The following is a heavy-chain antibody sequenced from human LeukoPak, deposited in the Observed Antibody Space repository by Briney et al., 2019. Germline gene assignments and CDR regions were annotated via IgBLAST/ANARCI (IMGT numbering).Heavy chain of an antibody. CDR2: INPNSGGT. CDR3: AREDYYDREYGMDV. CDR1: GYTFTGYY. D-gene: IGHD3-22*01. J-gene: IGHJ6*02. Sequence: ASVKVSCKASGYTFTGYYMHWVRQAPGQGLEWMGWINPNSGGTNYAQKFQGWVTMTRDTSISTAYMELSRLRSDDTAVYYCAREDYYDREYGMDVWGQGTTVTVSS. V-gene: IGHV1-2*04.